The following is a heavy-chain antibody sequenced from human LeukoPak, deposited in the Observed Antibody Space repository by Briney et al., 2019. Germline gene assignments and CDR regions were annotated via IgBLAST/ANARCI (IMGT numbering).Heavy chain of an antibody. J-gene: IGHJ6*02. D-gene: IGHD4-17*01. V-gene: IGHV1-18*01. CDR2: ISAYNGNT. Sequence: ASVKVSCKASGYTFTSYGISWVRQAPGQGLEWMGWISAYNGNTNYAQKIQGRVTMTTDTSTSTAYMELRSLRSDDTAVYYCARGYLATVTPEGMDVWGQGTTVTVSS. CDR1: GYTFTSYG. CDR3: ARGYLATVTPEGMDV.